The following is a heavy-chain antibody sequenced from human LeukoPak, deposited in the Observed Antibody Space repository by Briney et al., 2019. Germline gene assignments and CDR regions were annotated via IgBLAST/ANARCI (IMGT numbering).Heavy chain of an antibody. Sequence: ASVKVSCKASGGTFSSYAISWVRQAPGQGLEWMGGIIPIFGTANYAQKFQGRVTITADESTSTAYMELSSLRSGDTAVYYCGGLGYCSGGSCYDAFDIWGQGTMVTVSS. D-gene: IGHD2-15*01. J-gene: IGHJ3*02. CDR1: GGTFSSYA. V-gene: IGHV1-69*01. CDR2: IIPIFGTA. CDR3: GGLGYCSGGSCYDAFDI.